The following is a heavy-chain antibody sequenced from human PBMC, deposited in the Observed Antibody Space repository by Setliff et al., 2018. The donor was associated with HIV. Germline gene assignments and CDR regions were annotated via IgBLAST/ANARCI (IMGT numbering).Heavy chain of an antibody. J-gene: IGHJ4*02. CDR2: IYSPIIST. CDR1: GDSISGYY. D-gene: IGHD6-19*01. Sequence: PSETLSLTCTVSGDSISGYYWSWIRQPAGKGLEWIGRIYSPIISTNYNPSLKSRVTMSVDTSKNQFSLRLSSVIAADTAVYYCARGPPGSSIGWYVGYWGQGTLVTVSS. CDR3: ARGPPGSSIGWYVGY. V-gene: IGHV4-4*07.